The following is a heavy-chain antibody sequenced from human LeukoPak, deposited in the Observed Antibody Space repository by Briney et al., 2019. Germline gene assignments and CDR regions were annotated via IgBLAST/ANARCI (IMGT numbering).Heavy chain of an antibody. V-gene: IGHV3-53*01. CDR3: ARRAGEYSHPYDY. D-gene: IGHD2/OR15-2a*01. Sequence: PGGSLRLSCAASGFTFNKYAMSWVRQAPGKGLEWVSFIYSGGNTHYSDSVKGRFTISRDNSKNTLYLQMNSLRAEDTAVYYCARRAGEYSHPYDYWGQGTLVTVSS. CDR1: GFTFNKYA. J-gene: IGHJ4*02. CDR2: IYSGGNT.